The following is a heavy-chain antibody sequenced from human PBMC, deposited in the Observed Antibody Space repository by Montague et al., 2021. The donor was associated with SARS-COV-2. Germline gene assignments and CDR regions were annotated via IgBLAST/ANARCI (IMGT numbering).Heavy chain of an antibody. J-gene: IGHJ2*01. CDR3: ARESSDFYTRYFGV. V-gene: IGHV4-59*01. D-gene: IGHD3-16*01. CDR1: GVSIDDNY. CDR2: VSDSGTT. Sequence: SETLSLTCTVSGVSIDDNYFAWIRQPPGKGLEWIGLVSDSGTTDSNPTLRGRLTMSVDTSQNHFSMFLTSVTAAASALYFCARESSDFYTRYFGVWGRGVLITVTS.